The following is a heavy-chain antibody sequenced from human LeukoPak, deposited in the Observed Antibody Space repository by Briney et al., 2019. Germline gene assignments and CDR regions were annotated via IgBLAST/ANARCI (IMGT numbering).Heavy chain of an antibody. CDR3: ARDAAIYDTSAYYYLW. V-gene: IGHV1-46*01. CDR1: GYTFTSYY. D-gene: IGHD3-22*01. CDR2: INPSGGST. Sequence: GASVKVSCKASGYTFTSYYMHWVRQAPGQGLEWMGIINPSGGSTSYAQKFQGRVTMTRDTSTSTVYMELSSLRSEGTAVYYCARDAAIYDTSAYYYLWWGQGTLVTVSS. J-gene: IGHJ4*02.